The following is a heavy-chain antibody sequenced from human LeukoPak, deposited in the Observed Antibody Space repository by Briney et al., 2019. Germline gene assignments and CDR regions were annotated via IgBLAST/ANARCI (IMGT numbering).Heavy chain of an antibody. CDR2: IYYSGST. CDR3: ARASLDYDSSGYYYFDY. CDR1: GDSINSYY. V-gene: IGHV4-59*01. D-gene: IGHD3-22*01. Sequence: SETLSLTCSVSGDSINSYYWSWIRQPPGKGLEWIGYIYYSGSTNYNPSLKSRLTISVETSKNQFSLKLSSVTTADTAVYYCARASLDYDSSGYYYFDYWGQGTLVTVSS. J-gene: IGHJ4*02.